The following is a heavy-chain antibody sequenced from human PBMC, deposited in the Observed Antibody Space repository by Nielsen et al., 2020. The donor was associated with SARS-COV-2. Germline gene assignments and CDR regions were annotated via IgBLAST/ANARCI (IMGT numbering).Heavy chain of an antibody. D-gene: IGHD3-22*01. J-gene: IGHJ6*02. CDR2: ISGSGGST. Sequence: GGSLRLSCAASGFTFSSYAMSWVRQAPGKGLEWVSAISGSGGSTYYADSVKGRFTISRDNSKNTLYLQINSLRAEDTAVYYCARKPRIYYDTSAGGVDVWGQGTTVTVSS. V-gene: IGHV3-23*01. CDR1: GFTFSSYA. CDR3: ARKPRIYYDTSAGGVDV.